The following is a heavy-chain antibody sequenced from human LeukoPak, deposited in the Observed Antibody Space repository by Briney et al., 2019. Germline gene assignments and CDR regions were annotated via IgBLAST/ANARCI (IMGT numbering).Heavy chain of an antibody. CDR1: GFSFSDSW. J-gene: IGHJ3*02. D-gene: IGHD6-6*01. V-gene: IGHV3-7*01. CDR2: INRDGSHR. Sequence: GGSLRLSCEASGFSFSDSWMAWVRQVPGSGLEWVADINRDGSHRYYVVSFKDRFAISRDNARNSLYLQMNSLKAEDTAIYYCARDPHLGAPDIWGQGTVVTVSS. CDR3: ARDPHLGAPDI.